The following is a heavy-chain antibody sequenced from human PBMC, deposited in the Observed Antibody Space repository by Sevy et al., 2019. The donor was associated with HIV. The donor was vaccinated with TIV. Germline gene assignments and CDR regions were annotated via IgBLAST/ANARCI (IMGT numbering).Heavy chain of an antibody. CDR1: GFTFSDYY. V-gene: IGHV3-11*01. J-gene: IGHJ5*02. CDR2: ISSSGSTI. D-gene: IGHD3-3*01. CDR3: ARDLARTIFGVVIEKFDP. Sequence: GGSLRLSCAASGFTFSDYYMSWIRQAPGKGLEWVSYISSSGSTIYYADSVKGRFTISRDNDKNSLYLQMNSLRAEDTAVYYCARDLARTIFGVVIEKFDPWGQGTLVTVSS.